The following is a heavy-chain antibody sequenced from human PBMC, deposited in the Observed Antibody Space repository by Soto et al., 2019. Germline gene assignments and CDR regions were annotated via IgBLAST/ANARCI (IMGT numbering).Heavy chain of an antibody. J-gene: IGHJ4*02. CDR2: ISGSGGST. CDR1: GFTFSSYA. V-gene: IGHV3-23*01. D-gene: IGHD3-3*01. Sequence: GGSLRLSCAASGFTFSSYAMSWVRQAPGKGLEWVSAISGSGGSTYYADYVKGRFTISRDNSKNTLYLQMNSLRAEDTAVYYCAKKEGAYDFWSGPYFDYWGQGTLVTVSS. CDR3: AKKEGAYDFWSGPYFDY.